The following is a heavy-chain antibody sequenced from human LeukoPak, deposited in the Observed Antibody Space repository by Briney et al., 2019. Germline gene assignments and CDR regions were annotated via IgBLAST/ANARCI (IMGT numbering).Heavy chain of an antibody. J-gene: IGHJ3*02. CDR2: ISAYNGNT. Sequence: ASVKVSCKASGYTFTSYGISWVRQAPGQGLEWMGWISAYNGNTNYAQKLQGRVTMTTDTSTSTAYMELRSLRSEDTAVYYCARGRNYYDSSGYFLLIDAFDIWGQGTMVTVSS. V-gene: IGHV1-18*01. CDR1: GYTFTSYG. D-gene: IGHD3-22*01. CDR3: ARGRNYYDSSGYFLLIDAFDI.